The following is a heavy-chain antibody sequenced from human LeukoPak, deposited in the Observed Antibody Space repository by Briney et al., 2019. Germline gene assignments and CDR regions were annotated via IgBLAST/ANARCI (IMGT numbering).Heavy chain of an antibody. D-gene: IGHD1/OR15-1a*01. V-gene: IGHV4-34*12. CDR2: IIHTGTT. CDR3: ARRGNNIDH. CDR1: GGSFGFYS. Sequence: PSETLSLTCGVHGGSFGFYSWSWLRQSPGKGLEWIGEIIHTGTTTYNPSLASRVTVSIDTSNNQFSLTLTSVTAADTAVYYCARRGNNIDHGGKGALVTVSS. J-gene: IGHJ4*02.